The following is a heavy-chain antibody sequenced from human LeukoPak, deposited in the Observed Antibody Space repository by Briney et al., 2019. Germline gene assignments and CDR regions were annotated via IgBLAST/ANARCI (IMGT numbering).Heavy chain of an antibody. Sequence: GGSLRLSCAASGFTFSSYVMYWVRQAPGKGLEYVSTISTNGGSTYYANSVKGRFTISRDNSKNTLYLQMGSLRDGDMAIYYCARGKGSYYDYWGQGTLVTVSS. V-gene: IGHV3-64*01. D-gene: IGHD1-26*01. J-gene: IGHJ4*02. CDR2: ISTNGGST. CDR1: GFTFSSYV. CDR3: ARGKGSYYDY.